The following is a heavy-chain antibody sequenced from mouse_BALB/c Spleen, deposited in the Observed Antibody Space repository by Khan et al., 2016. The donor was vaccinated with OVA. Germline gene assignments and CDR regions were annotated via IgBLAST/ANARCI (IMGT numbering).Heavy chain of an antibody. Sequence: QVQLQQSGPELVRPGVSVKISCKGTDYTFTDYPMHWVQQSHVKSLEWIGAVSTYYGNTNYNQKFKGKAIMTVDKSSSTAYMELARLTSDDSAISYCARDDGYSLFAYWGQGTLVTVSA. D-gene: IGHD2-3*01. CDR2: VSTYYGNT. CDR3: ARDDGYSLFAY. J-gene: IGHJ3*01. CDR1: DYTFTDYP. V-gene: IGHV1S137*01.